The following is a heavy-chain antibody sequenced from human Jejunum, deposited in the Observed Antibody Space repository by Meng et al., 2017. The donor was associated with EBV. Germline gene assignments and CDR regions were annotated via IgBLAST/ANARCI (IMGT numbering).Heavy chain of an antibody. CDR3: ARGVRPRDSLTGYYTGPFT. CDR2: IYYSGDT. CDR1: GDSISNGYF. Sequence: QVRLQESGPGLVNPFETLSLPWCVSGDSISNGYFWSWIRQPPGNGLEWIGYIYYSGDTSYNPSLKSRVTISMDTSTNQFSLKLNSVTVADTAVYFCARGVRPRDSLTGYYTGPFTWGQGTLVTVSS. D-gene: IGHD3-9*01. V-gene: IGHV4-30-4*01. J-gene: IGHJ4*02.